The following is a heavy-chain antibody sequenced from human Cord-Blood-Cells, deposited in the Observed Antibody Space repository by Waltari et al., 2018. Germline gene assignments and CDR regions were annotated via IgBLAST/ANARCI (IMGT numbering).Heavy chain of an antibody. V-gene: IGHV3-9*01. CDR1: GFTFDDYA. Sequence: EVQLVESGGGLVQPGRSLRLSCAASGFTFDDYAMHWVRQAPGKGLEWVSGISWNSGSICYADSVKGRFTISRDNAKNSLYLQMNSLRAEDTALYYCAKDRVPYGAAAGTNWFDPWGQGTLVTVSS. CDR3: AKDRVPYGAAAGTNWFDP. J-gene: IGHJ5*02. D-gene: IGHD6-13*01. CDR2: ISWNSGSI.